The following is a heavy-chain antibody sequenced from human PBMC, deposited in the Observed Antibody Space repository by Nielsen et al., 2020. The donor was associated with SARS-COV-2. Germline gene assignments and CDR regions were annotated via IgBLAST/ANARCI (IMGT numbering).Heavy chain of an antibody. V-gene: IGHV3-21*04. CDR1: GFTFDDYA. CDR2: ISSSSSYI. Sequence: GGSLRLSCAASGFTFDDYAMHWVRQAPGKGLEWVSSISSSSSYIYYADSVKGRFTISRDNAKNSLYLQMNSLRAEDTALYYCAKISDGPFDYWGQGTLVTVSS. CDR3: AKISDGPFDY. J-gene: IGHJ4*02.